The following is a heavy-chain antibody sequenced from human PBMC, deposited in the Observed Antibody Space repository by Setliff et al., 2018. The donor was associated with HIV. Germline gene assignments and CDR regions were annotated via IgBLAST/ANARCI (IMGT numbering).Heavy chain of an antibody. D-gene: IGHD6-13*01. J-gene: IGHJ6*03. CDR2: IFSNDDK. CDR1: GFSLSNARMG. V-gene: IGHV2-26*04. Sequence: SGPTLVYPTATLTLTCTVSGFSLSNARMGVSWIRQPPGKAPEWLAHIFSNDDKSYSASMKSRLTISKDTTKSQVALTMTNMDHVDTATYYCACLTPGYRSRWFVNSMDVWGKGTTVTVSS. CDR3: ACLTPGYRSRWFVNSMDV.